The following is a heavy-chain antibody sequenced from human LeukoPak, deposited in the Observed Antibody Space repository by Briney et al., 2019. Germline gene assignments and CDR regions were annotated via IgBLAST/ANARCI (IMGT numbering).Heavy chain of an antibody. CDR3: ARGRYCSSTSCYGSYYYYYGMDV. Sequence: SETLSLTCAVYGGSFSGYYWSWIRQPPGKGLEWIGEINHSGSTNHNPSLKSRVTISVDTSKNQFSLKLSSVTAADTAVYYCARGRYCSSTSCYGSYYYYYGMDVWGKGTTVTVSS. J-gene: IGHJ6*04. CDR2: INHSGST. V-gene: IGHV4-34*01. CDR1: GGSFSGYY. D-gene: IGHD2-2*01.